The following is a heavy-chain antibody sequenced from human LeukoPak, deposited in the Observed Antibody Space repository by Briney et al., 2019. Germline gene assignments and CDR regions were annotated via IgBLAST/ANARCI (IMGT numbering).Heavy chain of an antibody. CDR2: ISPNNGDT. J-gene: IGHJ4*02. CDR3: VRSPIGASAY. V-gene: IGHV1-2*02. Sequence: ASVKVSRKPSGYTFTDSYIHWVRQAPGAGLQWMGWISPNNGDTKYAEDFQDRVTMTRDTSISTAYMELTGLTPDDTAVYYCVRSPIGASAYSGPGTLVTVSS. D-gene: IGHD3-10*01. CDR1: GYTFTDSY.